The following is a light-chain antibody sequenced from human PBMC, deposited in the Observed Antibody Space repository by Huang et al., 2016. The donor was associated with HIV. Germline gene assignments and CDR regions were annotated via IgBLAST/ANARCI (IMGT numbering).Light chain of an antibody. Sequence: GTLSLSPGERATLSCRASQSVSSSYLAWYQQKPGQAPRLLIYGASSSATGIPDRFSGSGSGTDFTLTISRLDPEDFAVYYCQQYGSSPATFGQGTKVEIK. CDR2: GAS. V-gene: IGKV3-20*01. CDR3: QQYGSSPAT. J-gene: IGKJ1*01. CDR1: QSVSSSY.